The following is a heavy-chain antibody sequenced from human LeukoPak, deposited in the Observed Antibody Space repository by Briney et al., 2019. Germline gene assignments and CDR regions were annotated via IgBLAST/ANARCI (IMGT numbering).Heavy chain of an antibody. J-gene: IGHJ4*02. CDR2: IYYSGST. Sequence: SQTLSLTCTVSGVSISSGDYYWSWIRQPPGKGLEWIGYIYYSGSTYYNPSLKSRVTISVDTSKNQFSLKLSSVTAADTAVYYCARSGDYGSGSPIQTFDYWGQGTLVTVSS. CDR3: ARSGDYGSGSPIQTFDY. V-gene: IGHV4-30-4*08. D-gene: IGHD3-10*01. CDR1: GVSISSGDYY.